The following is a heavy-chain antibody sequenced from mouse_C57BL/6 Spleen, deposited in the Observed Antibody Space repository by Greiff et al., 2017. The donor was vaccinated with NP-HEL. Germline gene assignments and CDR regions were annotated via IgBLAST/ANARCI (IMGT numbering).Heavy chain of an antibody. V-gene: IGHV1-15*01. J-gene: IGHJ4*01. CDR1: GYTLTDYE. CDR3: TRSRGYAMDY. Sequence: QVQLQQSGAELVRPGASVTLSCKASGYTLTDYEMHWVKQTPVHGLEWIGAIDPETGGTAYNQKFKGKAILTADKSSSTAYMELRSLTSEDSAVYYCTRSRGYAMDYWGQGTSVTVSS. CDR2: IDPETGGT.